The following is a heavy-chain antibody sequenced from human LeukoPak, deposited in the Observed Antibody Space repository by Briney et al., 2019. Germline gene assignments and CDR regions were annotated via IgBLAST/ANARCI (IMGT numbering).Heavy chain of an antibody. D-gene: IGHD1-26*01. Sequence: ASVKVSCKASGYTFTSYDISWVRQAPGQGLEWMGWITVYNGNTNYAQKLQGRVTMTTDTSTNTAYMELRSLRSDDTALYYCARAKSGSYFSAVGYWGQGTLVIVSS. CDR2: ITVYNGNT. V-gene: IGHV1-18*01. J-gene: IGHJ4*02. CDR1: GYTFTSYD. CDR3: ARAKSGSYFSAVGY.